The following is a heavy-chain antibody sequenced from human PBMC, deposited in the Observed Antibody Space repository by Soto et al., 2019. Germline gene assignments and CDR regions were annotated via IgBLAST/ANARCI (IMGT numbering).Heavy chain of an antibody. J-gene: IGHJ6*02. CDR2: ISGSGGST. CDR3: AKVAVAATRFYYYYGMDV. D-gene: IGHD2-15*01. Sequence: GGSLRLSCAASGFTFSSYAMSWVRQAPGKGLEWVSAISGSGGSTYYADPVKGRFTISRDNSKNTLYLQMNSLRAEDTAVYYCAKVAVAATRFYYYYGMDVWGQGTTVTVSS. CDR1: GFTFSSYA. V-gene: IGHV3-23*01.